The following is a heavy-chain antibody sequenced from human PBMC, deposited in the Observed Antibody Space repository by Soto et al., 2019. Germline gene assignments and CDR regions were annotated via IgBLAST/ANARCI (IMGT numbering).Heavy chain of an antibody. V-gene: IGHV3-30-3*01. J-gene: IGHJ5*02. Sequence: QVQLVESGGGVVQPGRSLRLSCAASGLTFSSDAMHWVRQAPGRGLEWVVVISYDGINIHYADSVKGRFTISRDNSKTTLYLQMNSLRGEDTAVYYCARDLSGDYGSLWFDPWGQGTLVTVSS. CDR2: ISYDGINI. CDR1: GLTFSSDA. CDR3: ARDLSGDYGSLWFDP. D-gene: IGHD4-17*01.